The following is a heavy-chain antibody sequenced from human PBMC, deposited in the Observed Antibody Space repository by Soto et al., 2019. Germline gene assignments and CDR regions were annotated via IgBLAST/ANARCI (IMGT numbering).Heavy chain of an antibody. Sequence: GSSLKVSCTTSGVTFSNSAVXSVRQARGQRLEWIGYIIFVDGCTKYAQELKERLTITRDLSTNTAYMELSSLRSEDTAVYYCAEELYSGGSCCSFDIWGKGSLVTVTS. CDR3: AEELYSGGSCCSFDI. CDR2: IIFVDGCT. V-gene: IGHV1-58*01. D-gene: IGHD2-15*01. J-gene: IGHJ3*02. CDR1: GVTFSNSA.